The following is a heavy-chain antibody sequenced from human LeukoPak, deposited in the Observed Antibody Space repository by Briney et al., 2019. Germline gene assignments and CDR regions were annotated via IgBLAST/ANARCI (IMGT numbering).Heavy chain of an antibody. CDR3: ARDQGLTAPPPYGLDV. D-gene: IGHD5-18*01. Sequence: SVKVSCKTSGGTFSSSAITWVRQAPGQGLEWMGRIIPVLNITTYAQKFQGSVTITAHTSTSTVYMELSSPRSEETAVYYCARDQGLTAPPPYGLDVWGQGTTVIVSS. CDR1: GGTFSSSA. V-gene: IGHV1-69*04. J-gene: IGHJ6*02. CDR2: IIPVLNIT.